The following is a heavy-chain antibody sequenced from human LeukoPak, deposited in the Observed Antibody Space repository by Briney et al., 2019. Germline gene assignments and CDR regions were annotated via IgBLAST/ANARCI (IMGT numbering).Heavy chain of an antibody. CDR3: ARARDSGYDLSYYYYYMDV. Sequence: SVKVSCKASGGTFSSYAISWVRQAPGQGLEWMGGIIPIFGTANYVQKFQGRVTITADESTSTAYMELSSLRSEDTAVYYCARARDSGYDLSYYYYYMDVWGKGTTVTVSS. J-gene: IGHJ6*03. CDR2: IIPIFGTA. V-gene: IGHV1-69*13. CDR1: GGTFSSYA. D-gene: IGHD5-12*01.